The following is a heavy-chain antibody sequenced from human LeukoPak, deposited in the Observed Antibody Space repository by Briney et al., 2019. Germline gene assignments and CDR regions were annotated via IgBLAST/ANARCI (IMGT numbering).Heavy chain of an antibody. D-gene: IGHD4-17*01. CDR1: GFTFSSYW. CDR2: IKQDGSEK. J-gene: IGHJ6*03. CDR3: AKNYGTTDYYYYYYMDV. Sequence: PGGSLRLSCAASGFTFSSYWMSWVRQAPGKGLEWVANIKQDGSEKYYVDSVKGRFTISRDNSKNTLYLQMNSLRAEDTAVYYCAKNYGTTDYYYYYYMDVWGKGTTVTVSS. V-gene: IGHV3-7*03.